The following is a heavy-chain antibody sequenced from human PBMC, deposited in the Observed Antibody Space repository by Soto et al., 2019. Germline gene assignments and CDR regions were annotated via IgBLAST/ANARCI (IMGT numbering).Heavy chain of an antibody. J-gene: IGHJ4*02. V-gene: IGHV3-66*01. CDR3: ARMTTVIMVVDY. CDR1: GLTVSTNP. D-gene: IGHD4-17*01. Sequence: GGSLRLSCAASGLTVSTNPMSWVRQAPGKGLEWVSVIYTGGGTHYADSVKGRFTISRDNSKNTVNLQMNSLRPEDTAVYYCARMTTVIMVVDYWGQGTLVTVSS. CDR2: IYTGGGT.